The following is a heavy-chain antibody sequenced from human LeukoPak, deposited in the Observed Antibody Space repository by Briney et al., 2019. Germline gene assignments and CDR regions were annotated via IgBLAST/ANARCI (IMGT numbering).Heavy chain of an antibody. CDR2: IYPGDSDT. CDR1: GDSFTSCW. J-gene: IGHJ5*02. CDR3: ARSGGGYCSGGSCYSGDNWFDP. D-gene: IGHD2-15*01. V-gene: IGHV5-51*01. Sequence: GESLQISCSGSGDSFTSCWICWVRQMPPKGRQWMRIIYPGDSDTRYSPSFQGQVTISADKSISTAYLQWSSLKASDTAMYYCARSGGGYCSGGSCYSGDNWFDPWGQGTLVTVSS.